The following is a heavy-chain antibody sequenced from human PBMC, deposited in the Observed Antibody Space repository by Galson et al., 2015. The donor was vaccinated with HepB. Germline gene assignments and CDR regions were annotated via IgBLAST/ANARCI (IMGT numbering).Heavy chain of an antibody. CDR3: ARVGGTTYYYGMDV. D-gene: IGHD2-2*01. V-gene: IGHV6-1*01. J-gene: IGHJ6*02. CDR2: THYRAKWYN. CDR1: GDSVSNNNVA. Sequence: CAISGDSVSNNNVAWYWIRQSPSRGLEWLGRTHYRAKWYNDYAESVRGRIAIKPDTSKNQLSLQLNSVTPEDTAVYYCARVGGTTYYYGMDVWGQGTTVTVSS.